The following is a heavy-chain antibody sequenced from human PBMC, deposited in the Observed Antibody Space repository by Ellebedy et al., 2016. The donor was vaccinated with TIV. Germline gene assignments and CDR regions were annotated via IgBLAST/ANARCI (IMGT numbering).Heavy chain of an antibody. CDR2: IYSSGST. J-gene: IGHJ4*02. CDR3: ARDRDPGRVWLQPRGEFDY. Sequence: MPSETLSLTCTVSGGSISTYYWSWIRQPPGKGLEWIGYIYSSGSTNYNPSLKSRVTIPVDTSKNQFSLKLSSVTAADTAVYYCARDRDPGRVWLQPRGEFDYWGQGTLVTVSS. V-gene: IGHV4-59*01. CDR1: GGSISTYY. D-gene: IGHD5-24*01.